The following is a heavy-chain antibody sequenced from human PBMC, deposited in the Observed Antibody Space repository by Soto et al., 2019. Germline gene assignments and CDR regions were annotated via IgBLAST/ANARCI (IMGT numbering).Heavy chain of an antibody. J-gene: IGHJ6*02. Sequence: GGSLRLSCAASGFTFSSYSMNWVRQAPGKGLERVSYISSSSSTIYYADSVKGRFTISRDNAKNSLYLQMNSLRDEDTAVYYCARAAGXAAAGTPHYYYYYGMDVWGPGTTVTVSS. V-gene: IGHV3-48*02. CDR1: GFTFSSYS. D-gene: IGHD6-13*01. CDR3: ARAAGXAAAGTPHYYYYYGMDV. CDR2: ISSSSSTI.